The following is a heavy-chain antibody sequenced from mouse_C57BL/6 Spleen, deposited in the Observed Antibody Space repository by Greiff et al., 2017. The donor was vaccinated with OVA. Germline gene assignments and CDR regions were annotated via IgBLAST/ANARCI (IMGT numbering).Heavy chain of an antibody. Sequence: QVQLQQPGAELVRPGSSVKLSCTASGYTFTSYWMHWVKQRPIQGLEWIGNINPSDSDTHYNQKFKDKATFTVDKSSSPSYMQLSPLTTEDSAVYDSASDYYALDYWGQGTSVTVSS. J-gene: IGHJ4*01. CDR2: INPSDSDT. V-gene: IGHV1-52*01. CDR3: ASDYYALDY. D-gene: IGHD3-2*02. CDR1: GYTFTSYW.